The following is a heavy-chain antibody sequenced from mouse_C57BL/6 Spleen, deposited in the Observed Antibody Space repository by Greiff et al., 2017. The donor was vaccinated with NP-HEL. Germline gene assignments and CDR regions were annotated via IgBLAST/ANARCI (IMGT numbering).Heavy chain of an antibody. D-gene: IGHD2-4*01. CDR2: INPYNGGT. CDR3: ARRDYGGHAMDY. CDR1: GYTFTDYY. Sequence: VQLQQSGPVLVKPGASVKMSCKASGYTFTDYYMNWVKQSHGKSLEWIGVINPYNGGTSYNQKFKGKATLTVDKSSSTAYMELNSLTSEDSAVYYCARRDYGGHAMDYWGQGTSVTVSS. J-gene: IGHJ4*01. V-gene: IGHV1-19*01.